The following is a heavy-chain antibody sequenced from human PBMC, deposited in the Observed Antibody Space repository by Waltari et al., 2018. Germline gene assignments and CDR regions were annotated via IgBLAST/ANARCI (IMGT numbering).Heavy chain of an antibody. CDR2: IYHGGTT. V-gene: IGHV4-4*02. Sequence: QVQLQESGPGLVKPSGTLSLTCAVSGGSLSRSHWWSWVRQPPGKGLEYIGEIYHGGTTNYNPSLKSRVTISVDKSKNQFSLRVSSVTAADTALYYCARIYCSGGTCYFFDYWGQGTLVTVSS. CDR3: ARIYCSGGTCYFFDY. J-gene: IGHJ4*02. D-gene: IGHD2-15*01. CDR1: GGSLSRSHW.